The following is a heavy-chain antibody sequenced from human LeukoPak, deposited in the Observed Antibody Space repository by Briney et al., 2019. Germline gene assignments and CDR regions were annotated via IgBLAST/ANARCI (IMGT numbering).Heavy chain of an antibody. J-gene: IGHJ4*02. V-gene: IGHV4-34*01. CDR2: INHSGST. CDR1: GGSFSGYY. D-gene: IGHD2-2*01. Sequence: PSETLSLTCAVYGGSFSGYYWSWIRQPPGKGLEWTGEINHSGSTNYNPSLKSRVTISVDTSKNQFSLKLSSVTAADTAVYYCARGQVVVPAAIARAPRFDYWGQGTLVTVSS. CDR3: ARGQVVVPAAIARAPRFDY.